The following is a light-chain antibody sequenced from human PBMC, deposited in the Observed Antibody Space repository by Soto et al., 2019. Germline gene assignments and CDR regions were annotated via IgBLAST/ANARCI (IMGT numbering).Light chain of an antibody. CDR1: QSVSSY. V-gene: IGKV3-11*01. CDR2: DAS. CDR3: QQRSRWPQT. Sequence: EMVLTQSPATLSSSPGERATLSCRASQSVSSYLAWYQQKPCQAPRLIIYDASNRATGIPDRLSDSGSGTDCTLTISCLQPEDFLFYYCQQRSRWPQTFGQGTKVEIK. J-gene: IGKJ1*01.